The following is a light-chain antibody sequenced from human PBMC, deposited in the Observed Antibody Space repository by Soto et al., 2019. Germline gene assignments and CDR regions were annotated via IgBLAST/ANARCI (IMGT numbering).Light chain of an antibody. CDR1: QLFSSN. CDR2: GAS. J-gene: IGKJ1*01. V-gene: IGKV3D-15*02. Sequence: EIVMMQSPATLSVSPGESVTLSCRASQLFSSNLAWYQHKPGQAPRLLIYGASSRATGIPDRFSGSGSGTDFTLTISRLQFDDSAVYYCQQYNNWWTFGQGTKVDI. CDR3: QQYNNWWT.